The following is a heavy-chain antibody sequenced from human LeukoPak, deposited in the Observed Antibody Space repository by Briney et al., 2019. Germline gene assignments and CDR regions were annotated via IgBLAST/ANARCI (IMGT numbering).Heavy chain of an antibody. J-gene: IGHJ4*02. Sequence: GGSLRLSCAASGFTFSRYSMNWVRQAPGKGLEWVSFISGSSTYIYYADSVKGRFTIPRDNAKNSLYLQMNSLRAEDTAVYYCARGEYGSGSYHIDYWGQGTLVTVSS. CDR2: ISGSSTYI. D-gene: IGHD3-10*01. V-gene: IGHV3-21*01. CDR1: GFTFSRYS. CDR3: ARGEYGSGSYHIDY.